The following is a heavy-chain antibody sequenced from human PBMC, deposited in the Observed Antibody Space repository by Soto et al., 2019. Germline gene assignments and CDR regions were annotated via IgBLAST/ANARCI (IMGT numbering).Heavy chain of an antibody. Sequence: QVQLQESGPGLVKPSQTLSLTCTVSGGSISSGGYYWSWIRQHPGKGLEWIGYIYYSGSTYYNPSLKSRVTISVDTSKNQFSLKLSSVTAADTAVYYCARDAPVDLLWFGDRSFAPGTQIWGQGTMVTVSS. CDR1: GGSISSGGYY. CDR3: ARDAPVDLLWFGDRSFAPGTQI. V-gene: IGHV4-31*03. D-gene: IGHD3-10*01. CDR2: IYYSGST. J-gene: IGHJ3*02.